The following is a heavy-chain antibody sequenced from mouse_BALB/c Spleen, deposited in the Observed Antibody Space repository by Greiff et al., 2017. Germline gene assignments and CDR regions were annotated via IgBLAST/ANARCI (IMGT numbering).Heavy chain of an antibody. J-gene: IGHJ1*01. CDR1: GYAFTNYL. CDR3: ARRGYFDV. Sequence: VQLQQSGAELVRPGTSVKVSCKASGYAFTNYLIEWVKQRPGQGLEWIGVINPGSGGTNYNEKFKGKATLTADKSSSTAYMQLSSLTSDDSAVYFCARRGYFDVWGAGTTVTVSS. CDR2: INPGSGGT. V-gene: IGHV1-54*01.